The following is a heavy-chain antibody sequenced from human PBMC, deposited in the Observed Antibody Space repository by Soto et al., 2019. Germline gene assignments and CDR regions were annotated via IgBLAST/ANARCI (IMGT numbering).Heavy chain of an antibody. J-gene: IGHJ4*02. Sequence: SETLSLTCAVYGGSFSGYYWSWIRQPPGKGLEWIGEINHSGSTNYNPSLKSRVTISVDTSKNQFSLKLSSVTAADTAVYYCARGPNHVPPPSHYFDYWGQGTLVTVSS. D-gene: IGHD3-16*01. V-gene: IGHV4-34*01. CDR1: GGSFSGYY. CDR3: ARGPNHVPPPSHYFDY. CDR2: INHSGST.